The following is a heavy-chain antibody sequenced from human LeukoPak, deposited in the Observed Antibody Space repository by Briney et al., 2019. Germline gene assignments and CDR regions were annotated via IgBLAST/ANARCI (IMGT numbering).Heavy chain of an antibody. Sequence: GGSLRLSCAASGFTFSSYWMSWVRQAPGKGLEWVANIKQDGGEKYYVDSVKGRFTISGDNAKNSLYLQMNSLRAEDTAVYYCATTRGYYYDSRGVYWGQGTLVTVSS. CDR3: ATTRGYYYDSRGVY. J-gene: IGHJ4*02. V-gene: IGHV3-7*01. CDR1: GFTFSSYW. D-gene: IGHD3-22*01. CDR2: IKQDGGEK.